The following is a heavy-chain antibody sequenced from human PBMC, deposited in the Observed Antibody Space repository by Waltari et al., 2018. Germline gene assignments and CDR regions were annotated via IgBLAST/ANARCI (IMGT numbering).Heavy chain of an antibody. V-gene: IGHV4-38-2*01. CDR2: IYHSGST. J-gene: IGHJ2*01. CDR3: ARVVRGDVVVIAILGSWYFDL. Sequence: QVQLQESGPGLVKPSETLSLTCAVSGYSISSGYYWGWIWQPPGKGLEWIGSIYHSGSTYSNPSLKSRVTISVDTSKNQFSLKLSSVTAADTAVYYCARVVRGDVVVIAILGSWYFDLWGRGTLVTVSS. CDR1: GYSISSGYY. D-gene: IGHD2-21*01.